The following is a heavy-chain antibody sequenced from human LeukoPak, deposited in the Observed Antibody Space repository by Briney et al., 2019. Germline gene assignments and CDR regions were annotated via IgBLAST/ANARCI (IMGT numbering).Heavy chain of an antibody. D-gene: IGHD4-17*01. V-gene: IGHV1-69*05. Sequence: SVKVSCKASGGTFSSYAISWVRQAPGQGLEWMGRIIPIFGTANYGQKFQGRVTITTDESTSTAYMELSSLRSEDTAVYYCARVKFFGTVTTGPEIITEGWFDYWGQGTLVTVSS. J-gene: IGHJ4*02. CDR1: GGTFSSYA. CDR3: ARVKFFGTVTTGPEIITEGWFDY. CDR2: IIPIFGTA.